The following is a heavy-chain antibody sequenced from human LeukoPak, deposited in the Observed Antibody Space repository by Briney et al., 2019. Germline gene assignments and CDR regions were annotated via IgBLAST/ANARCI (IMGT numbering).Heavy chain of an antibody. CDR2: IFYSGST. V-gene: IGHV4-39*01. CDR3: ARHEASGWPFDY. D-gene: IGHD6-19*01. Sequence: SETLSLTCTVSGGSISSSSYYWGWIRQPPGKGLEWIGSIFYSGSTYYNPSLKSRVTISVDTSKNQFSLKLSSVTAADTAVYYCARHEASGWPFDYWGQGTLVTVSS. CDR1: GGSISSSSYY. J-gene: IGHJ4*02.